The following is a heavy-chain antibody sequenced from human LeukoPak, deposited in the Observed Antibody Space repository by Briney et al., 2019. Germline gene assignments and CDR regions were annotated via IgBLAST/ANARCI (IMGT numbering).Heavy chain of an antibody. D-gene: IGHD3-22*01. V-gene: IGHV1-8*01. Sequence: ASVKVSCKASGYTFTSYDINWVRQATGQGLEWVGWMNPNSGNTGYAQEFQGRVTMTRNTSISTAYMELSSLRSEDTAVYYCARGKFYDSSGFYRRSFDYWGQGTLVTVSS. CDR2: MNPNSGNT. J-gene: IGHJ4*02. CDR3: ARGKFYDSSGFYRRSFDY. CDR1: GYTFTSYD.